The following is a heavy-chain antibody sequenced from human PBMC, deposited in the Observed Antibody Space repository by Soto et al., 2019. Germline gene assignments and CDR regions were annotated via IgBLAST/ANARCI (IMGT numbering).Heavy chain of an antibody. CDR3: ARRYYHDSSGPFDY. Sequence: SVKVSCKASGGTFSSYAISWVRQAPGQGLEWMGGIIPIFGTANYAQKFQGRVTITADKSTSTAYMELSSLRSEDTAVYYCARRYYHDSSGPFDYWGQGTLVTVSS. J-gene: IGHJ4*02. CDR1: GGTFSSYA. V-gene: IGHV1-69*06. D-gene: IGHD3-22*01. CDR2: IIPIFGTA.